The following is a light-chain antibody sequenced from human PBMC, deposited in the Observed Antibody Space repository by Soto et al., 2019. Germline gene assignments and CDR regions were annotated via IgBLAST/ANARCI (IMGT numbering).Light chain of an antibody. CDR2: GAS. J-gene: IGKJ1*01. CDR3: QQYKDWRT. Sequence: EIVMTQSPATLSVSPGERATLSCRASQSVSSNLAWYQQKPGQAPRLLIYGASTRATGIPARFSGSGSGTEFTLTISSLQSEDFGVYYCQQYKDWRTFGQGTNVDIK. CDR1: QSVSSN. V-gene: IGKV3-15*01.